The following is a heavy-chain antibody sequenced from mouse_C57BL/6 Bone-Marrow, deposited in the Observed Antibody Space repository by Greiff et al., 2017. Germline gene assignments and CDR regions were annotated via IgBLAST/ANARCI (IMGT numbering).Heavy chain of an antibody. CDR2: IDPETGGT. CDR1: GYTFTDYE. J-gene: IGHJ1*03. V-gene: IGHV1-15*01. Sequence: QVQLQQSGAELVRPGASVTLSCKASGYTFTDYEMHWVKQTPVHGLEWIGAIDPETGGTAYNQKFKGKAILTADKSSSTAYMELRSLTSEDSAVYYCTSSLFLRYRDWYFDVWGTGTTVTVSS. D-gene: IGHD1-1*01. CDR3: TSSLFLRYRDWYFDV.